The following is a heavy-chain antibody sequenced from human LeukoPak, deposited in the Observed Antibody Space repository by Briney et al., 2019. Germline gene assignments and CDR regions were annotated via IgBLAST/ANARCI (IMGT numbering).Heavy chain of an antibody. CDR3: ARNYREGAAIYDY. D-gene: IGHD2-2*02. Sequence: GGSLRLSCAASGFTFSSYSMYWVRQAPGKGLEWVSSISSSSSYIYYADSVKGRFTISRDNSKNTLYLQMNSLRAEDTALYYCARNYREGAAIYDYWGQGTLVSVSS. CDR2: ISSSSSYI. J-gene: IGHJ4*02. V-gene: IGHV3-21*04. CDR1: GFTFSSYS.